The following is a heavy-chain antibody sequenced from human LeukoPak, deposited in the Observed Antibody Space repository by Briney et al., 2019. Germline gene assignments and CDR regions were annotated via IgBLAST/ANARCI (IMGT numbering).Heavy chain of an antibody. CDR3: ARSNKYTSSFYDYFDY. D-gene: IGHD6-13*01. CDR2: IYYSGGT. J-gene: IGHJ4*02. CDR1: GGSISSYY. V-gene: IGHV4-59*01. Sequence: SETLSLTCTVSGGSISSYYWSWIRQPPGKGLEWIGYIYYSGGTNYNPSLKSRVTISVDTSKNQFSLKLSSVTAADTAVYYCARSNKYTSSFYDYFDYWGQGTLVTVSS.